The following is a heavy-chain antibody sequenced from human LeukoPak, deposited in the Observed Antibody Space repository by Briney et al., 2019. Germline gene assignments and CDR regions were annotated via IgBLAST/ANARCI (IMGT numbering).Heavy chain of an antibody. Sequence: SPSETLSLTCAVSGESFSGNFWTWIRQSPGKGLEWIGEIDNNGITNYNPSLKSRVTISLDTSKTHFSLTLSSLTAADTAVYYCARSPPGWYYDNSGQYYFDTWGQGALVTVSS. J-gene: IGHJ4*02. CDR1: GESFSGNF. D-gene: IGHD3-22*01. CDR3: ARSPPGWYYDNSGQYYFDT. CDR2: IDNNGIT. V-gene: IGHV4-34*01.